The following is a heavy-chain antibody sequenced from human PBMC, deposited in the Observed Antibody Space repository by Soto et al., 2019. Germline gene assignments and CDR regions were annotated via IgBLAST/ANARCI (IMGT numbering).Heavy chain of an antibody. J-gene: IGHJ4*02. V-gene: IGHV4-59*08. CDR2: IYYTGST. Sequence: SETLSLTCTVSGVSITSYYWSWIRQSPGKGLEWIGYIYYTGSTNYNPSLKSRVTISVDTSTNQFSLKLSSVTAADTAVYYCARRIDCIDYWGQGTLVTVSS. CDR1: GVSITSYY. CDR3: ARRIDCIDY. D-gene: IGHD2-21*01.